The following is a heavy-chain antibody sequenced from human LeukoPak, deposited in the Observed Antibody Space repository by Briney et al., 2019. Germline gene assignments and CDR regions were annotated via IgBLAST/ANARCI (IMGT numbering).Heavy chain of an antibody. CDR1: GGSISSYY. D-gene: IGHD3-16*01. J-gene: IGHJ4*02. Sequence: SETLSLTCTVSGGSISSYYWSWIRQPPGKGLEWIGYIYYSGSTNYNPSLKSRVTISVDTSKNQFSLKLSSVTAADTAVYYCARHGGLRLGESPDYWGQGTLVTVSS. CDR3: ARHGGLRLGESPDY. CDR2: IYYSGST. V-gene: IGHV4-59*08.